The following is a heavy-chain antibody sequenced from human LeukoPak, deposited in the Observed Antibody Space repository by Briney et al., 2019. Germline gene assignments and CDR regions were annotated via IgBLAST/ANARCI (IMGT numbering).Heavy chain of an antibody. CDR1: GYTFTGYY. V-gene: IGHV1-2*04. J-gene: IGHJ4*02. CDR3: ARERAQLGTPLDY. CDR2: INPNSGGT. D-gene: IGHD7-27*01. Sequence: GASVKVSCKASGYTFTGYYMHWVRQAPGQGLEWMGWINPNSGGTNYAQKFQGWVTMTRDTSISTAYMELSRLRSDDTAVHYCARERAQLGTPLDYWGQGTLVTVSS.